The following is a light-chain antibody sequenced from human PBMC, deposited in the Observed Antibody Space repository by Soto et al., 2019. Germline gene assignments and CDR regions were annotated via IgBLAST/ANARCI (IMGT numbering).Light chain of an antibody. J-gene: IGLJ3*02. CDR1: SSDVGGYNY. CDR2: EVS. Sequence: QSALTQPASVSGSPGQSITISCTGTSSDVGGYNYVSWYQQHPGKAPKLMIYEVSNRPSGVSNRFSGSKSGNTASLTISGLLAEDEDDYYCSSYTSSSNPWVFGGGTKLTVL. CDR3: SSYTSSSNPWV. V-gene: IGLV2-14*01.